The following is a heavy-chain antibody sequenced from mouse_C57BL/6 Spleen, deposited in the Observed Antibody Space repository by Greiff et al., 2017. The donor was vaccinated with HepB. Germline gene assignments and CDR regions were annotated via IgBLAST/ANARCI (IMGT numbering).Heavy chain of an antibody. V-gene: IGHV1-53*01. Sequence: VQLQQPGTELVKPGASVKLSCKASGYTFTSYWMHWVKQRPGQGLEWIGNINPSNGGTNYNEKFKSKATLTVDKSSSTDYMQLSSLTSEDSAVYYGARSGKDYAMDDWGQGTSVTVSS. D-gene: IGHD1-1*01. CDR3: ARSGKDYAMDD. J-gene: IGHJ4*01. CDR2: INPSNGGT. CDR1: GYTFTSYW.